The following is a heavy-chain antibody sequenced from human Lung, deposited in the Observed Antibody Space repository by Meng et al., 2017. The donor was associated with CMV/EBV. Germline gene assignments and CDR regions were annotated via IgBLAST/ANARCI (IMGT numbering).Heavy chain of an antibody. J-gene: IGHJ3*02. CDR3: AREPGRGAFDI. V-gene: IGHV3-74*01. Sequence: GESLKISCAVSGINSNTYWMHWVRQVPGKGLVWLSRIYSDGISTRYADSVKGRFTISRDNTKSTLYLQMNGLRAEDTAVYYCAREPGRGAFDIWGQWTMVTVSS. CDR2: IYSDGIST. D-gene: IGHD3-10*01. CDR1: GINSNTYW.